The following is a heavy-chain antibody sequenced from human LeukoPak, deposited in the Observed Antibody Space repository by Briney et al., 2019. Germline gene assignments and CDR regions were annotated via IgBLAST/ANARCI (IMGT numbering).Heavy chain of an antibody. D-gene: IGHD1-7*01. J-gene: IGHJ5*02. V-gene: IGHV4-39*07. CDR1: GGSISSSSYY. Sequence: SETLSLTCTVSGGSISSSSYYWGWIRQPPGKGLEWIGSIYYSGSTYYNPSLKSRVTISVDTSKNQFSLKLSSVTAADTAVYYCARDSGTTEEVKFDPWGQGTLVTVSS. CDR3: ARDSGTTEEVKFDP. CDR2: IYYSGST.